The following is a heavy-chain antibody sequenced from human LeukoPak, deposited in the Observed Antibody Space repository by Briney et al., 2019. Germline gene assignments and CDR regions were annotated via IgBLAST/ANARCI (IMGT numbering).Heavy chain of an antibody. J-gene: IGHJ6*03. CDR2: MNPNSGNT. CDR1: GYTFTRYY. CDR3: ARALRGVVVPAAMNYYYYMDV. D-gene: IGHD2-2*01. Sequence: GSSVKVSCKASGYTFTRYYIHWLRQATAQGLEWMGWMNPNSGNTRYAQKFQGRVTITRNSSISTAYMELSSLRSEDTAVYYCARALRGVVVPAAMNYYYYMDVWGKGTTVTVSS. V-gene: IGHV1-8*03.